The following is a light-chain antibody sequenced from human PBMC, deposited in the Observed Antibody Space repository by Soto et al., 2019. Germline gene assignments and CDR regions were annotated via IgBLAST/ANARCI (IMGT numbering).Light chain of an antibody. V-gene: IGLV2-23*02. Sequence: QSVLTQPASVSGSPGQSITFSCTGTSSDVGSSNLVSWYQQHPGKAPKLLIYEVSKRPSGVSNRFSGSKSGNTASLTISGLQAEYEADYYCCSYAGSSTHVFGTGTMVTVL. J-gene: IGLJ1*01. CDR3: CSYAGSSTHV. CDR1: SSDVGSSNL. CDR2: EVS.